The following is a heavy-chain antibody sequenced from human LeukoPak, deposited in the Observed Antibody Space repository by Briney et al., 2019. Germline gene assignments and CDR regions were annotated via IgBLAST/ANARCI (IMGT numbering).Heavy chain of an antibody. Sequence: GASLKISSKGSGSRFTSYWISWVRQLPGKGLEWMGRIDPSDSYTNYSPSFQGHVTISADKSISTAYLQWSSLKASDTAMYYCAGQSEAYYYGMDVWGKGTTVTVSS. CDR2: IDPSDSYT. CDR3: AGQSEAYYYGMDV. CDR1: GSRFTSYW. V-gene: IGHV5-10-1*01. J-gene: IGHJ6*04.